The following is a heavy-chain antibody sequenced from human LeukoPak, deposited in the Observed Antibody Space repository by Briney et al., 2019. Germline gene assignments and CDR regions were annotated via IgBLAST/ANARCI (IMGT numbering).Heavy chain of an antibody. J-gene: IGHJ4*02. D-gene: IGHD5-18*01. CDR3: ARGPGYSYGDY. CDR1: GYAFTSYA. Sequence: ASVKVSCKASGYAFTSYAMHWVRQAPGQRLEWMGWINAGNGNTKYSQKFQGRVTITRDTSASTAYMELSSLRSEDTAVYYCARGPGYSYGDYWGQGTLVTVSS. V-gene: IGHV1-3*01. CDR2: INAGNGNT.